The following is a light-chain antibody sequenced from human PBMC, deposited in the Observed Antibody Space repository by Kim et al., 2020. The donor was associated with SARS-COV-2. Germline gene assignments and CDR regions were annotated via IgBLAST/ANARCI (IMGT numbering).Light chain of an antibody. CDR1: SLRSYY. V-gene: IGLV3-19*01. Sequence: SSELTQDPAVSVALGQTVRITCQGDSLRSYYASWYQQKPGQAPVLVIYGKNNRPSGIPDRFSCSSSGNTASLTITGAQAEDEADYYCNSRDSSGNHRWVF. CDR3: NSRDSSGNHRWV. CDR2: GKN. J-gene: IGLJ3*02.